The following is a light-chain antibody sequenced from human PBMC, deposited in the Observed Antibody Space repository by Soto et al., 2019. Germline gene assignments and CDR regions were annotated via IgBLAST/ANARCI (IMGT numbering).Light chain of an antibody. J-gene: IGLJ1*01. V-gene: IGLV2-14*03. CDR3: SSHTTSNTRV. CDR2: EVS. CDR1: TSDAGAYDF. Sequence: ALKHPASVTGSARQSLAISSNGTTSDAGAYDFVSWYQQHPDKAPKLLIYEVSNRPSGVSDRFSGSKSVNTATLTISGLQAEDEADYYCSSHTTSNTRVVGTGTKSPS.